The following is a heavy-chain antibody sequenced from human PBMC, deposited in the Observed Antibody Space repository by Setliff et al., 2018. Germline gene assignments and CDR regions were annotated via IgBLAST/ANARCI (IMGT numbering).Heavy chain of an antibody. V-gene: IGHV4-4*09. CDR2: FYHSGSM. CDR3: ARAYYYGSGNSHKYYMDV. D-gene: IGHD3-10*01. Sequence: SETLSLTCTVSGVSISANHYWGWIRQPPGKGLEWIGYFYHSGSMNYNPSLKGRVTMSVDTSNNQLSLKLTSVSAADTAVYYCARAYYYGSGNSHKYYMDVWGKGTAVTVSS. CDR1: GVSISANHY. J-gene: IGHJ6*03.